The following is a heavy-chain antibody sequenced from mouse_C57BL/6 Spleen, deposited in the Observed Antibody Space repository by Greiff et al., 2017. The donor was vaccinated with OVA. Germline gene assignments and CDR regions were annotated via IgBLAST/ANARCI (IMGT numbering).Heavy chain of an antibody. J-gene: IGHJ1*03. Sequence: QVQLQQSGAELVRPGASVKLSCKASGYTFTSYGISWVKQRTGQGLEWIGEIYPRSGNTYYNEKFKGKATLTADKSSSTAYMELRSLTSEDSAVYFCAGTTDGNFWYFDVWGTGTTVTVSS. CDR1: GYTFTSYG. CDR3: AGTTDGNFWYFDV. D-gene: IGHD3-3*01. CDR2: IYPRSGNT. V-gene: IGHV1-81*01.